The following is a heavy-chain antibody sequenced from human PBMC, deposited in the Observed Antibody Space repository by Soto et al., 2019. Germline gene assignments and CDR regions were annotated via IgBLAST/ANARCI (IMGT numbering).Heavy chain of an antibody. J-gene: IGHJ3*02. CDR3: ARHEYSTLGAFDI. V-gene: IGHV3-53*04. D-gene: IGHD6-6*01. CDR1: GFTVSSNY. CDR2: IYSGGST. Sequence: EVQLVESGGGLVQPGGSLRLSCAASGFTVSSNYMSWVRQAPGKGLEWVSVIYSGGSTYYADSVKGRFTISRHNSKNTLYLQMNSLRAEDTAVYYCARHEYSTLGAFDIWGQGTMVTVSS.